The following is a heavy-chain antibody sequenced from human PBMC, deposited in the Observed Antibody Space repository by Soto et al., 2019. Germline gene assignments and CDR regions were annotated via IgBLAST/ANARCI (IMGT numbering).Heavy chain of an antibody. CDR3: AKDYSSGWFSYFDY. V-gene: IGHV3-23*01. Sequence: EVQLLESGGGLVQPGGSLRLSCAASRFTFSSYAMSWVRQAPGKGLEWVSAIRDSGGSTYYADSVKGRFTISRDNSKNTLYLQMNSLRAEDTAVYYCAKDYSSGWFSYFDYWGQGTLVTVSS. CDR2: IRDSGGST. J-gene: IGHJ4*02. CDR1: RFTFSSYA. D-gene: IGHD6-19*01.